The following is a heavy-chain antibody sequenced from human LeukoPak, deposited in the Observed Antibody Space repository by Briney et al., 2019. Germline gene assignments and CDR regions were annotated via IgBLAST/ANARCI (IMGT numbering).Heavy chain of an antibody. Sequence: SETLSLTCAVYGGSFSGYYWSWIRQPPGKGLEWIGEINHSGSTNYNPSLKSRVTISVDTSKNQFSPKLSSVTAADTAVYYCARARDSSGYYYYYMDVWGKGTTVTVSS. CDR2: INHSGST. CDR1: GGSFSGYY. V-gene: IGHV4-34*01. D-gene: IGHD3-22*01. J-gene: IGHJ6*03. CDR3: ARARDSSGYYYYYMDV.